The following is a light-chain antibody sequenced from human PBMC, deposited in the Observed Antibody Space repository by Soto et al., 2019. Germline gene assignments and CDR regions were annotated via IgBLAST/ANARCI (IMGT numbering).Light chain of an antibody. CDR3: QQYVSSPYT. V-gene: IGKV3-20*01. J-gene: IGKJ2*01. CDR1: QSVSSSN. CDR2: GAS. Sequence: EMVLTQSPGPLSLSPGERATLSCRASQSVSSSNLAWYQQKPGQAPGLLIYGASSRASDIPDRFSGRGSGTDFTLTISRLEAEDLAVYYCQQYVSSPYTLGQGPKVEIK.